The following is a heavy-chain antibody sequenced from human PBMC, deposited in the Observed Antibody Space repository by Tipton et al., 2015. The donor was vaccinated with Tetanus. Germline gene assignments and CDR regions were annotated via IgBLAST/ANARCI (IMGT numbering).Heavy chain of an antibody. CDR3: ARGRRIQLWNDAFDI. CDR1: GGSISGYY. CDR2: LHYTGST. J-gene: IGHJ3*02. Sequence: LRLSCTVSGGSISGYYWSWIRQPPEKGLEWIGNLHYTGSTKYNPSLKSRVTMSVDTSKNHFSLNLRSVTAADTAVYFCARGRRIQLWNDAFDIWGQGTMVTVSS. V-gene: IGHV4-59*01. D-gene: IGHD5-18*01.